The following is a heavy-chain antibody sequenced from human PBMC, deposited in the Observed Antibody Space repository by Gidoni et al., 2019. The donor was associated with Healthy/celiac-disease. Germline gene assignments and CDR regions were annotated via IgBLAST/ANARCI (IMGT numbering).Heavy chain of an antibody. CDR1: VGSISSSSYY. V-gene: IGHV4-39*01. D-gene: IGHD3-22*01. J-gene: IGHJ4*02. Sequence: QLQLQESGPGLVKPSETLSLTCTVSVGSISSSSYYRGWLRQPPGKGLEWIGRLYYSGSTYYNPSLKSRVTISVDTSKNQFALKLSSVTAADTAVYYCASNVYDSSGYYYVAYWGQGTLVTVSS. CDR3: ASNVYDSSGYYYVAY. CDR2: LYYSGST.